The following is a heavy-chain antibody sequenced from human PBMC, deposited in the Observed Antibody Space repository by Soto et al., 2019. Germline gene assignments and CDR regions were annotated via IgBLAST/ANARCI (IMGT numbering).Heavy chain of an antibody. Sequence: QVQLQESGPGLVKPSQTLSLTCTVSGGSISSGGYYWTWIRQHPGKGLGWIGYNYYSGITYYNPSLKSRVTISLDMSKNQFSLKLSSFTAADTAVYYCARGSSIAGLDYGMDVWGQGTTVT. CDR2: NYYSGIT. D-gene: IGHD6-6*01. V-gene: IGHV4-31*03. CDR3: ARGSSIAGLDYGMDV. CDR1: GGSISSGGYY. J-gene: IGHJ6*02.